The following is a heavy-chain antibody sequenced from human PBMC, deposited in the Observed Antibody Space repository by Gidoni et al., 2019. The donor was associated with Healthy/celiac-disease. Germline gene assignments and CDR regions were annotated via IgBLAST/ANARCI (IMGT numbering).Heavy chain of an antibody. CDR3: ARLRGSYTPFDAFDI. CDR1: GYTFTSYY. Sequence: QVQLVQSGAEVKKPWASVKLSCNASGYTFTSYYMHWVRQAPGQGLEWMGIINPSGGSKSYAQKFQGRVTMTRETSTSTVYMELSSLRSEDTAVYYCARLRGSYTPFDAFDIWGQGTMVNVSS. CDR2: INPSGGSK. V-gene: IGHV1-46*03. D-gene: IGHD1-26*01. J-gene: IGHJ3*02.